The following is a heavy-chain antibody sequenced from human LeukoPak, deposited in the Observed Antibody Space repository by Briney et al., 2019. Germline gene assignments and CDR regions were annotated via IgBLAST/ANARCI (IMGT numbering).Heavy chain of an antibody. CDR3: ASVRLSSSPLYYYYMDV. V-gene: IGHV4-4*07. CDR2: IYTSGST. D-gene: IGHD6-13*01. J-gene: IGHJ6*03. CDR1: GGSISSYY. Sequence: SETLSLTCTVSGGSISSYYWSWIRQPAGKGLEWIGRIYTSGSTNYNPSLKSRVTMSVDTSKNQFPLKLSSVTAADTAVYYCASVRLSSSPLYYYYMDVWGKGTTVTVSS.